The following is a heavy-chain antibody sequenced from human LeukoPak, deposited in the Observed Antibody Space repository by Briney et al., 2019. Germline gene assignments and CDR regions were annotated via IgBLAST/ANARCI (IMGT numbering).Heavy chain of an antibody. V-gene: IGHV3-30*18. CDR3: TKGRRGSSYVHYFDS. Sequence: GGSLRLSCAASGIIFSTYGMHWVRQAPGKGLEWVGVISNDGINTYYTDSLKGRFTISKDNSNSTLYLHMNSLRREDTAVYYCTKGRRGSSYVHYFDSWRQGALVTVSS. CDR2: ISNDGINT. J-gene: IGHJ4*02. CDR1: GIIFSTYG. D-gene: IGHD5-18*01.